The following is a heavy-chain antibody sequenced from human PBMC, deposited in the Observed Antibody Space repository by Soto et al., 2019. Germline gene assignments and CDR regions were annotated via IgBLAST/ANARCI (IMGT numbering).Heavy chain of an antibody. Sequence: PRWSLRLSCSASVFTFSSYGMHWVRQAPGKGLEWVAVISYDGSNKYYADSVKGRFTISRDNSKNTLYLQMNSLRAEDTAVYYCAKLGGASVVGAIYSRNIDAFDIWGQGTMVTVSS. V-gene: IGHV3-30*18. J-gene: IGHJ3*02. D-gene: IGHD1-26*01. CDR1: VFTFSSYG. CDR2: ISYDGSNK. CDR3: AKLGGASVVGAIYSRNIDAFDI.